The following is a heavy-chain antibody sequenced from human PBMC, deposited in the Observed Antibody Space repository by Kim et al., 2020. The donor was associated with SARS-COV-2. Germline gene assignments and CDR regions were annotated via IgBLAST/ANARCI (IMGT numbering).Heavy chain of an antibody. CDR3: ARGGNSSGWYYFDY. V-gene: IGHV3-66*01. Sequence: DSVKGRFTISRDNSKNSLYLQMNSLRAEDTAVYYCARGGNSSGWYYFDYWGQGTLVTVSS. D-gene: IGHD6-19*01. J-gene: IGHJ4*02.